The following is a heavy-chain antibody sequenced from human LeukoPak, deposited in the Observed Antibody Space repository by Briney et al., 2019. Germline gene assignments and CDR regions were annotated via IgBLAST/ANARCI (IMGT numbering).Heavy chain of an antibody. D-gene: IGHD2-15*01. CDR1: GFTFSSYS. V-gene: IGHV3-21*01. Sequence: NTGGSLRLSCAASGFTFSSYSMNWVRQAPGKGLEWVACITTRSSYMYYADSVKGRFTISRDNAKNSLYLQMNSLRAEDTAVYYCAKDRLTYYYYGMDVWGQGTTVTVSS. CDR3: AKDRLTYYYYGMDV. CDR2: ITTRSSYM. J-gene: IGHJ6*02.